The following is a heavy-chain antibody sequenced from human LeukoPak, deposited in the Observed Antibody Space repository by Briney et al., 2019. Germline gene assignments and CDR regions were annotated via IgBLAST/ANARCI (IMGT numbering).Heavy chain of an antibody. V-gene: IGHV1-69*04. D-gene: IGHD3-3*01. Sequence: SVTVSCKASGGTFSSYAINWVRQAPGQGLEWMGRIIPMLGIANYARKFQGRVTITADKPTSTAYMELSRLRSDDTALYYCARGDYDFWSGYYYYYYYMDVWGKGTTVTVSS. CDR2: IIPMLGIA. CDR3: ARGDYDFWSGYYYYYYYMDV. J-gene: IGHJ6*03. CDR1: GGTFSSYA.